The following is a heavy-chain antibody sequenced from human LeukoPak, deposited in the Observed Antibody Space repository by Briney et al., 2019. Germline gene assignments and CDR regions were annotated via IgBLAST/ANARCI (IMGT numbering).Heavy chain of an antibody. CDR1: GFTFSSCG. Sequence: GGSLRLSCAASGFTFSSCGMHWVRQAPGKGLEWVAVISYDGSNKYYADSVKGRFTISRDNSKNTLYLQMNSLRAEDTAAYYCARISYYYYGMDVWGQGTTVTVSS. CDR2: ISYDGSNK. V-gene: IGHV3-30*03. J-gene: IGHJ6*02. CDR3: ARISYYYYGMDV. D-gene: IGHD3-3*02.